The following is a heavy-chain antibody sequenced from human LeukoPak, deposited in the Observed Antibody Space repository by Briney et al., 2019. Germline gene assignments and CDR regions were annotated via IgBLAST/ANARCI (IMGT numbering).Heavy chain of an antibody. J-gene: IGHJ4*02. CDR3: ATYYGGSFVWYY. CDR2: MNPNSGNT. Sequence: ASVKVSCKASGYTFTSSDINWVRQATGQGLEWMGWMNPNSGNTGYAQKFQGRVTMTRNTSISTAYMELSSLRSEDTAVYYCATYYGGSFVWYYWGQGTLVTVSS. D-gene: IGHD4-23*01. V-gene: IGHV1-8*01. CDR1: GYTFTSSD.